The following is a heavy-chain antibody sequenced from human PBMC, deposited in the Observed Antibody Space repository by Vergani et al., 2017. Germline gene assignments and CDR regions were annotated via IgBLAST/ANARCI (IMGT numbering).Heavy chain of an antibody. Sequence: QVRLEESGPGLVKPSETLSLTCSVSGYSIGSGFYWAWIRQSPGEGLQWLTSIHIRGKTYHNPSLKSRVSVSLDTSKNRFSLNLTSVTAPDTAVYYCARDNLGYCSGCRCYAVEYFQHWGQCSLVTVSS. CDR3: ARDNLGYCSGCRCYAVEYFQH. V-gene: IGHV4-38-2*02. CDR2: IHIRGKT. D-gene: IGHD2-15*01. J-gene: IGHJ1*01. CDR1: GYSIGSGFY.